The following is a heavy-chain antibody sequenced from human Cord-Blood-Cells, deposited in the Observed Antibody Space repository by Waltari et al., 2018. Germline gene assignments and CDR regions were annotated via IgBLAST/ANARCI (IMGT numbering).Heavy chain of an antibody. CDR3: ARDQRPSGDIVVVPAAIKYNWFDP. J-gene: IGHJ5*02. CDR1: GYTFTSYA. Sequence: QVQLVQSGAEVKKPGASVKVSCKASGYTFTSYAMHWVRQAPGQRLEWMGWINAGNGNTKYSQKFQGRVTITRDTSASTAYMELSSLRSEDTAVYYCARDQRPSGDIVVVPAAIKYNWFDPWGQGTLVTVSS. D-gene: IGHD2-2*01. CDR2: INAGNGNT. V-gene: IGHV1-3*01.